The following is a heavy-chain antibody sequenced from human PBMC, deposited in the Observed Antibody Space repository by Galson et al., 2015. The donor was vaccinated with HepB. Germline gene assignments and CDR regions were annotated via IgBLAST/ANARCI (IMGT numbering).Heavy chain of an antibody. D-gene: IGHD2-21*02. Sequence: SVKVSCKASGGTFSSYAISWVRQAPGQGLEWMGGIIPIFGTANYAQKFQGRVTITADESTSTAYMELSSLRSEDTAVYYCASKEGGAGDCYSSWFEPWGQGTLVTVSS. CDR3: ASKEGGAGDCYSSWFEP. CDR1: GGTFSSYA. CDR2: IIPIFGTA. V-gene: IGHV1-69*13. J-gene: IGHJ5*02.